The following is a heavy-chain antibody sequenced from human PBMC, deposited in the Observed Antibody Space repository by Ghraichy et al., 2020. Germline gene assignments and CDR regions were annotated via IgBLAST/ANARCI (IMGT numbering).Heavy chain of an antibody. D-gene: IGHD2-21*02. CDR3: DRARDYAVDI. Sequence: GGSLRLSCATSGFTFSDHYLDWVRQAPGKGLEWVGRTRNKADRYTTEYAASVSGRFTVSREASKHSLYLQMNSLKTEDTAVYSCDRARDYAVDIWGQGTMVTGYS. J-gene: IGHJ3*02. V-gene: IGHV3-72*01. CDR1: GFTFSDHY. CDR2: TRNKADRYTT.